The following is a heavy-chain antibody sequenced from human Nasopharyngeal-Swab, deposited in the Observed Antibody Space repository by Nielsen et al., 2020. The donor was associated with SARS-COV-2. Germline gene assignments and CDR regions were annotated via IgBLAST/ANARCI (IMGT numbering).Heavy chain of an antibody. CDR3: AKDVRGSGSLGCMDV. CDR1: GFTFSSCA. D-gene: IGHD3-10*01. Sequence: GESLKTSCAASGFTFSSCAMSWVRPAPGKGLEWVSAISGSGGSTYYADSVKGRFTISRDNSKNTLYLQMNSLTAEDTAVYYCAKDVRGSGSLGCMDVWGQGTTVTVSS. V-gene: IGHV3-23*01. J-gene: IGHJ6*02. CDR2: ISGSGGST.